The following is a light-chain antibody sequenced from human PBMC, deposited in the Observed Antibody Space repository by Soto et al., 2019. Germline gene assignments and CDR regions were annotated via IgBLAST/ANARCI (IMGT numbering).Light chain of an antibody. CDR3: ETWDSNTHV. Sequence: QSVLTQSSSASASLGSSVKLTCTLSSGHSSYIIAWHQQQPGKASRYLMKLEGSGSYNKGSGVPDRFSGSSSGADRYLTISNLXFXDXXDYYCETWDSNTHVFGGGTKLTVL. V-gene: IGLV4-60*02. CDR2: LEGSGSY. J-gene: IGLJ3*02. CDR1: SGHSSYI.